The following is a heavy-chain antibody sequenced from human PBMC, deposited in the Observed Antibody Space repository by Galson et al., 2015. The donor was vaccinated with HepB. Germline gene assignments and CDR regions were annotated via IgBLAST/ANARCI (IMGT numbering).Heavy chain of an antibody. CDR3: ARDVSSGWYQFDY. CDR1: GFTFRTST. V-gene: IGHV3-23*01. Sequence: SLRLSCAASGFTFRTSTMSWVRQGPGKGLEWVSLITSGGDTYYSDSVKGRFTLSRDNAKNTMYLEMNSLRAEDTAIYYCARDVSSGWYQFDYRGQGTLVTVSS. D-gene: IGHD6-19*01. CDR2: ITSGGDT. J-gene: IGHJ4*02.